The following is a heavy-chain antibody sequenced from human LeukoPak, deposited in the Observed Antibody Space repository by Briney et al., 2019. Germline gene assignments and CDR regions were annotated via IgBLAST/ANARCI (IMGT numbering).Heavy chain of an antibody. J-gene: IGHJ4*02. V-gene: IGHV3-53*01. Sequence: GGSLRLSCAASGFTFSYYSMNWVRQAPGKGLEWVSVIYSGGSTYYADSVKGRFTISRDNSKNTLYLQMNSLRAEDTAVYYCARDSKSARTFDYWGQGTLVTVSS. CDR3: ARDSKSARTFDY. CDR1: GFTFSYYS. CDR2: IYSGGST. D-gene: IGHD6-6*01.